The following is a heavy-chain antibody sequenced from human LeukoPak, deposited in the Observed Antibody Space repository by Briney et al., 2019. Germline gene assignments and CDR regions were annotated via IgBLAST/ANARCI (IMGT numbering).Heavy chain of an antibody. CDR2: INHSGST. V-gene: IGHV4-34*01. D-gene: IGHD3-10*01. Sequence: SETLSLTCAVYGGSFSGYYWSWIRQPPGKGLEWIGEINHSGSTNYNPSLKSRVTISVDTSKNQFSLKLSSVTAADTAVYYCARRLAGVDYYGSGGYYYYMDVWGKGTTVTVSS. J-gene: IGHJ6*03. CDR1: GGSFSGYY. CDR3: ARRLAGVDYYGSGGYYYYMDV.